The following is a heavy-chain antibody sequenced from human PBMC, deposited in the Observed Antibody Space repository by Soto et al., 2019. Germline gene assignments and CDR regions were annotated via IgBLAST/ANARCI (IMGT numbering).Heavy chain of an antibody. J-gene: IGHJ1*01. CDR1: GFTFSSYG. CDR3: AKDQDSGSYHWVYFQH. Sequence: GGSLRLSCAASGFTFSSYGMHWVRQAPGKGLEWVAVISYDGSNKYYADSVKGRFTISRDNTKNTLYLQMNSLRAEDTAVYYCAKDQDSGSYHWVYFQHWGQGTLVTVSS. D-gene: IGHD1-26*01. V-gene: IGHV3-30*18. CDR2: ISYDGSNK.